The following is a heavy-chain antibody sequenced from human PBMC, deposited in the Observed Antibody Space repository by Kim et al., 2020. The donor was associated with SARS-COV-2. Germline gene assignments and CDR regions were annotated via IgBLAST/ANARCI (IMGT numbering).Heavy chain of an antibody. CDR1: GYTFTSYG. CDR2: ISAYNGNT. CDR3: ARGYGSGSYLYYFDY. D-gene: IGHD3-10*01. J-gene: IGHJ4*02. V-gene: IGHV1-18*04. Sequence: ASVKVSCKASGYTFTSYGISWVRQAPGQGLEWMGWISAYNGNTNYAQKLQGRVTMTTDTSTSTAYMELRSLRSDDTAVYYCARGYGSGSYLYYFDYWGQGTLVTVSS.